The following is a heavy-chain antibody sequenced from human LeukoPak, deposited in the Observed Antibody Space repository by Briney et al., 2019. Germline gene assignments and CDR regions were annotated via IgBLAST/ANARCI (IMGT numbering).Heavy chain of an antibody. CDR3: AKCYGNSYYYYSGMDV. Sequence: GGSLRLSCTASGCTFSSYTMTWVRQAPGKGLKWVSTITTGDGNTYYADSVKGRFTISRDNSKNTLYLQMNSLRAEDTAVYYCAKCYGNSYYYYSGMDVWGQGTTVTVSS. D-gene: IGHD5-18*01. J-gene: IGHJ6*02. CDR1: GCTFSSYT. V-gene: IGHV3-23*01. CDR2: ITTGDGNT.